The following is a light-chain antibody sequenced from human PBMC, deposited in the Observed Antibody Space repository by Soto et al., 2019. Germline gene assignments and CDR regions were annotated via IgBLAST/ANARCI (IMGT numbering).Light chain of an antibody. CDR2: QTS. J-gene: IGKJ1*01. V-gene: IGKV1-5*03. CDR1: QSVREW. CDR3: QQYDTFPRT. Sequence: DVQMTQSPSTLSASVGDRVTITCRASQSVREWLAWFQRKPGKAPKLLISQTSTLESGIPARFGGSGSGTDFTLTISSLQPDDFATYYCQQYDTFPRTFGQGTKVEVK.